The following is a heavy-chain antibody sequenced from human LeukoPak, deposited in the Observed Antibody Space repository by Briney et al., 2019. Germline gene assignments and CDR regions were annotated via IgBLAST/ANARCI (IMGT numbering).Heavy chain of an antibody. V-gene: IGHV4-59*01. D-gene: IGHD3-9*01. J-gene: IGHJ4*02. CDR3: ARGLFGTGYAHFDY. Sequence: SETLSLTCTVSGGSITGYYWFWIRQPPGKGLEWIGYIYYAGNTNYSPSLKSRVTISVDTSKNQFSLKLSSVTAADTAVYYCARGLFGTGYAHFDYWGQGTLVTASS. CDR2: IYYAGNT. CDR1: GGSITGYY.